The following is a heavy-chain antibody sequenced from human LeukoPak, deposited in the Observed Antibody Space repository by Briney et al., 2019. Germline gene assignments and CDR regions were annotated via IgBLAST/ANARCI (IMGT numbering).Heavy chain of an antibody. CDR1: GGTFSSYA. J-gene: IGHJ4*02. Sequence: SVKVSCKASGGTFSSYAISWVRQAPGQGLGWMGGIIPIFGTANYAQKFQGRVTITADESTSTAYMELSSLRSEDTAVYYCARGRQLVGGFDYWGQGTLVTVSS. CDR3: ARGRQLVGGFDY. CDR2: IIPIFGTA. V-gene: IGHV1-69*13. D-gene: IGHD6-6*01.